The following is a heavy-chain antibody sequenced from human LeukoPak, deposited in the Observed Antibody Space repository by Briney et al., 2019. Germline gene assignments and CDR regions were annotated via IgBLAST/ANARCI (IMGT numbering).Heavy chain of an antibody. J-gene: IGHJ3*02. V-gene: IGHV3-48*04. D-gene: IGHD5-18*01. CDR3: ARGVIQLWFNAFDI. CDR2: ISSSGSTI. Sequence: GKSLRLSCAASGFSFNNYGIHWVRQAPGKGLEWVSYISSSGSTIYYADSVKGRFTISRDNAKNSLYLQMNSLRAEDTAVYYCARGVIQLWFNAFDIWGQGTMVTVSS. CDR1: GFSFNNYG.